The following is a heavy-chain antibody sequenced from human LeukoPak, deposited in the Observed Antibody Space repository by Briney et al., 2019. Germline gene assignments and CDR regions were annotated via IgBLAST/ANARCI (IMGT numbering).Heavy chain of an antibody. CDR1: GFTFSSYS. V-gene: IGHV3-48*01. J-gene: IGHJ4*02. CDR2: ISSSSSTI. D-gene: IGHD1-26*01. Sequence: PGGSLRLSCAASGFTFSSYSMNWVRQAPGKGLEWVSYISSSSSTIYYADSVKGRFTISRDNAKNSLYLKMNSLRAEDTAVYYCASTWETVYWGQGTLVTVSS. CDR3: ASTWETVY.